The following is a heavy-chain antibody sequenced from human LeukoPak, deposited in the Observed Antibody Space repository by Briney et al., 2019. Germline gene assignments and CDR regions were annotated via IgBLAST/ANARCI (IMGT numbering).Heavy chain of an antibody. V-gene: IGHV3-15*01. CDR1: GFTFSYAR. D-gene: IGHD3-16*01. J-gene: IGHJ4*02. CDR2: IKSKTDGGTT. Sequence: GGSLRLSCAASGFTFSYARMSYVRQAPGKGLEWVGRIKSKTDGGTTDYAAPGKGRFTISRDDSKNTLCLQMNSLKTEDTAVYYCTTLDRGGVSNYWGQGTLVTVSS. CDR3: TTLDRGGVSNY.